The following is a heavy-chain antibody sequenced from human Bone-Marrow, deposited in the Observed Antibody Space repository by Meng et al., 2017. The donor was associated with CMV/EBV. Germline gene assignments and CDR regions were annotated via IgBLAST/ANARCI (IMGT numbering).Heavy chain of an antibody. CDR2: ISAYNGNT. CDR3: ARTQYCGGECSYYFDH. J-gene: IGHJ4*02. V-gene: IGHV1-18*01. Sequence: ASVKVSCKASGYTFTGHYMDWVRQAPGQGLEWMGWISAYNGNTVYTQKLQGRVTMTTDTSTSTAYMELRSLRSDDTAVYYCARTQYCGGECSYYFDHWGQGTLVTVSS. D-gene: IGHD2-21*01. CDR1: GYTFTGHY.